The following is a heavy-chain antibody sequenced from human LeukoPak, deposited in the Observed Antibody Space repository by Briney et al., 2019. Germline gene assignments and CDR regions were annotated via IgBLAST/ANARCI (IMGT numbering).Heavy chain of an antibody. J-gene: IGHJ4*02. CDR2: IKQDGSEK. D-gene: IGHD3-22*01. CDR1: GFTFSDCS. V-gene: IGHV3-7*01. CDR3: ARAADYDSSGYYSR. Sequence: GGSLRLSCAASGFTFSDCSMTWIRQAPGKGLEWVANIKQDGSEKYYVDSVKGRFTISRDNAKNSLYLQMNSLRAEDTAVYYCARAADYDSSGYYSRWGQGTLVTVSS.